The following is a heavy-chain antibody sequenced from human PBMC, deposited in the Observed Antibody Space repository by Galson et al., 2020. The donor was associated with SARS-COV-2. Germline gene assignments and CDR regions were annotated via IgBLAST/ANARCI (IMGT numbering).Heavy chain of an antibody. CDR2: IYYSGST. Sequence: SETLSLTCTVSGGSISSHYWSWIRQPPGKGLEWIGYIYYSGSTNYNPSLKSRVTISVDTSKNQFSLKLSSVTAADTAVYYCARVSSSLFDYWGQGTLVTVSS. CDR1: GGSISSHY. J-gene: IGHJ4*02. CDR3: ARVSSSLFDY. V-gene: IGHV4-59*11.